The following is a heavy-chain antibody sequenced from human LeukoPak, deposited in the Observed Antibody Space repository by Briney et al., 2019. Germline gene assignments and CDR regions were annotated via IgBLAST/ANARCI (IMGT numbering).Heavy chain of an antibody. CDR3: ARGGGLDV. V-gene: IGHV3-7*03. D-gene: IGHD3-16*01. Sequence: GGSLRLSCAASGFTFSSSAMSWVRQAPGKGLEWVANIKQDGSEKYYVASVKGRFTISRDNAKNSLYLQMSNLRAEDTAVYFCARGGGLDVWGQGATVTVSS. J-gene: IGHJ6*02. CDR1: GFTFSSSA. CDR2: IKQDGSEK.